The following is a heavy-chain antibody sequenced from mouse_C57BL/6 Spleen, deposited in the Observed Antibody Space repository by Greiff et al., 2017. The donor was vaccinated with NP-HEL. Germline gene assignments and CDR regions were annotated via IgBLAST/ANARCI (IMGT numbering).Heavy chain of an antibody. Sequence: QVQLQQPGAELVMPGASVKLSCKASGYTFTSYWMHWVKQRPGQGLELIGELDPSDSYTNYNQKFKGKSTLTVDKSSSTAYMQLSSLTSEDSAVYYCARGEGYLLYWYFDVWGTGTTVTVSS. J-gene: IGHJ1*03. D-gene: IGHD1-1*01. V-gene: IGHV1-69*01. CDR2: LDPSDSYT. CDR1: GYTFTSYW. CDR3: ARGEGYLLYWYFDV.